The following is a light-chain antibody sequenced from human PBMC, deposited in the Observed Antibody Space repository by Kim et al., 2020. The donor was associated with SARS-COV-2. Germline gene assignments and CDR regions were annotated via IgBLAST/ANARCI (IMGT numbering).Light chain of an antibody. J-gene: IGLJ3*02. V-gene: IGLV3-21*04. CDR1: DIGRKS. Sequence: SYELTQPPSVSEAPGQTATMTCEGTDIGRKSVQWYRQRPGQAPVLVIYYDTDRTSGVSDRFSGSNSGNTATLTISRVEAGDEADYFCQVWDTTSDHPVFG. CDR3: QVWDTTSDHPV. CDR2: YDT.